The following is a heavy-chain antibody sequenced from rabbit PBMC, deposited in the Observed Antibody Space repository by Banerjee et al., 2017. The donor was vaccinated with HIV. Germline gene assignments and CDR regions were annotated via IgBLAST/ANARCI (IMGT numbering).Heavy chain of an antibody. Sequence: EESGGDLVQPEGSLTLTCTASGLDFNVNYWICWVRQAPGKGPEWIACINGGYSGSTYYASWAKGRFTISKTSSTTVTLQMTSLTAADTASYFCARVTGSDGTFFNLWGPGTLVTVS. J-gene: IGHJ4*01. CDR1: GLDFNVNYW. CDR3: ARVTGSDGTFFNL. V-gene: IGHV1S45*01. CDR2: INGGYSGST. D-gene: IGHD4-2*01.